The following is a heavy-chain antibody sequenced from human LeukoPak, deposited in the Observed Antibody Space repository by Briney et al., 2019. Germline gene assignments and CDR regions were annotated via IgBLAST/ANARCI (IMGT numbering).Heavy chain of an antibody. V-gene: IGHV1-69*13. J-gene: IGHJ4*02. CDR3: ARGEMTTWTFDY. Sequence: PVKVSCKASGGTFSSHAISWVRQAPGQGLEWMGGIIPIFGTANYAQKFQGRVTITADESTSTAYMELSSLRSEDTAVYYCARGEMTTWTFDYWGQGTLVTVSS. CDR1: GGTFSSHA. D-gene: IGHD5-24*01. CDR2: IIPIFGTA.